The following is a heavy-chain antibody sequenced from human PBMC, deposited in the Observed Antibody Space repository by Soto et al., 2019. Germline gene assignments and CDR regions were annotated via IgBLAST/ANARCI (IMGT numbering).Heavy chain of an antibody. J-gene: IGHJ5*02. CDR2: INWNGGST. CDR1: GFTFNDYG. CDR3: AKDQLYIRGVIHNWFDP. V-gene: IGHV3-20*04. Sequence: PGGSLRLSCAASGFTFNDYGMSWVRQAPGKGLEWVSGINWNGGSTGYADSVKGRFTISRDNAKNSLYLQMNSLRAEDTALYYCAKDQLYIRGVIHNWFDPWGQGTLVTVSS. D-gene: IGHD3-10*02.